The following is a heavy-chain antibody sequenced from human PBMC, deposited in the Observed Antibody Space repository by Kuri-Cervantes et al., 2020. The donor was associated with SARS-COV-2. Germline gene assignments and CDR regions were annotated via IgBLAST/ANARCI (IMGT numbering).Heavy chain of an antibody. J-gene: IGHJ3*02. CDR2: INPNSGGT. V-gene: IGHV1-2*04. D-gene: IGHD3-22*01. CDR3: ARSTPSRRLVVISQGGAFDI. Sequence: ASVKVSCKASGYTFTDYHMHWVRPAPGQGLEWMGWINPNSGGTNYAQKFQGWVTMTRDTSISTVYMELSRLRSDDTAVYYCARSTPSRRLVVISQGGAFDIWGQGTMVTVSS. CDR1: GYTFTDYH.